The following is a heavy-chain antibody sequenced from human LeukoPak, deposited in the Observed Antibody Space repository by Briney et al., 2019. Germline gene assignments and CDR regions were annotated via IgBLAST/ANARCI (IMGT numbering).Heavy chain of an antibody. CDR1: GFTSSSYG. CDR3: AKAAKKYYFDY. J-gene: IGHJ4*02. V-gene: IGHV3-33*06. CDR2: IWYDGSNK. Sequence: GGSLRLSCAASGFTSSSYGMHWVRQAPGKGLEWVAVIWYDGSNKYYADSVKGRFTISRDNSKNTLYLQMNSLRAEDTAVYYCAKAAKKYYFDYWGQGTLVTVSS.